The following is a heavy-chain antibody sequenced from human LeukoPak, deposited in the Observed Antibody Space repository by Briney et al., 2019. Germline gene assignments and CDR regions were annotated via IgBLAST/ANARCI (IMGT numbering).Heavy chain of an antibody. CDR3: ARVFTSGWYVDY. J-gene: IGHJ4*02. CDR2: ISSSGSTI. V-gene: IGHV3-48*04. CDR1: GFTFSSYG. Sequence: PGGSLRLSCAASGFTFSSYGMHWVRQAPGKGLEWVSYISSSGSTIYYADSVKGRFTISRDNAKNSLYLQMNSLRAEDTAVYFCARVFTSGWYVDYWGQGTLVTVSS. D-gene: IGHD6-19*01.